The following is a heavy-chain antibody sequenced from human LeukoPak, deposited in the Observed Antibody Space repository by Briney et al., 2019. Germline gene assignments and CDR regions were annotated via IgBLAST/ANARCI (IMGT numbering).Heavy chain of an antibody. CDR3: ARVSCSGGSCYEFDY. CDR2: INPNSGGT. D-gene: IGHD2-15*01. J-gene: IGHJ4*02. V-gene: IGHV1-2*04. Sequence: ASVKVSCKASGYTFTCYYMHWVRQAPGQGLEWMGWINPNSGGTNYAQKFQGWVTMTRDTSISTAYMELSRLRSDDTAVYYCARVSCSGGSCYEFDYWGQGTLSPSPQ. CDR1: GYTFTCYY.